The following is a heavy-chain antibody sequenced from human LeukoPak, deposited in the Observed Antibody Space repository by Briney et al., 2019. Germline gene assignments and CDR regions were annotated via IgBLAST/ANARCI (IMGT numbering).Heavy chain of an antibody. CDR1: GYTFTNYG. V-gene: IGHV1-18*01. Sequence: ASVKVSCKASGYTFTNYGISWVRQAPGQGLEWMGWISTYNGNSNYAQKLKDRVTMTTDTSTTTAYMDLRSLRSDDTAVYYCARAGGWAREDYKGDAFHIWGQGTMVTVSS. J-gene: IGHJ3*02. CDR3: ARAGGWAREDYKGDAFHI. D-gene: IGHD6-19*01. CDR2: ISTYNGNS.